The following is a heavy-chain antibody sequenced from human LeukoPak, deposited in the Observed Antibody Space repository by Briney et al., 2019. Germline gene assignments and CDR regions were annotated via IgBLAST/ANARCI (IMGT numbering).Heavy chain of an antibody. D-gene: IGHD3-3*01. CDR3: AQGKHEIGVVVGAFGY. Sequence: SETLSLTCTVSGGSISSYYWSWIRQPPGKGLEWIGYIYYSGSTNYNPSLKSRVTISVDTSKNQFSLKLTSVTAADTAVYHCAQGKHEIGVVVGAFGYWGQGTLVTVSS. CDR2: IYYSGST. CDR1: GGSISSYY. J-gene: IGHJ4*02. V-gene: IGHV4-59*12.